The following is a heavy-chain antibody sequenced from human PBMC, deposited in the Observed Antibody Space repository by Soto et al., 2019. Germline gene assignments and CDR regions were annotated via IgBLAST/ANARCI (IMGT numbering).Heavy chain of an antibody. J-gene: IGHJ4*02. V-gene: IGHV3-21*01. CDR2: ISSSSSYI. CDR1: GFTFSSYR. D-gene: IGHD6-13*01. CDR3: ARDESRSSYIGY. Sequence: LRLSCAASGFTFSSYRMNWVRQAPGKGLEWVSSISSSSSYIYYADSVKGRFTISRDNAKNSLYLQMNSLRAEDTAVYYCARDESRSSYIGYWGQGTLVTVSS.